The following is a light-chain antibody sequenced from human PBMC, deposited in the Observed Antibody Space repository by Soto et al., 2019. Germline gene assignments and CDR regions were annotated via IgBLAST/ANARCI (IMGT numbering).Light chain of an antibody. Sequence: QSVLTQPPSVSAAPGQKVIISCSGSSSNIGNNYVSWYQELPGTAPKVLIYDNNKRPSGIPDRFSGSKSGTSATLAITGLQTGDEADYYCGTWDSSLSTVVFGGGTKVTVL. CDR2: DNN. J-gene: IGLJ2*01. V-gene: IGLV1-51*01. CDR3: GTWDSSLSTVV. CDR1: SSNIGNNY.